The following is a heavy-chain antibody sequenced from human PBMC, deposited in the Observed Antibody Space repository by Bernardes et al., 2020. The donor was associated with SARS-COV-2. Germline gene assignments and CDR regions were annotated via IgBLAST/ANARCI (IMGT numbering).Heavy chain of an antibody. Sequence: GGSLRLSCAASEFTFSRFWMHWVRQVPGKGLVWVSRISFDGRTINYADSVKGRFTISRDNAKNTLSLQMSGLRADDTAVYYCARADCTSSSCHRGAYDVWAQGTAVTVSS. CDR1: EFTFSRFW. CDR3: ARADCTSSSCHRGAYDV. CDR2: ISFDGRTI. D-gene: IGHD2-8*01. V-gene: IGHV3-74*01. J-gene: IGHJ3*01.